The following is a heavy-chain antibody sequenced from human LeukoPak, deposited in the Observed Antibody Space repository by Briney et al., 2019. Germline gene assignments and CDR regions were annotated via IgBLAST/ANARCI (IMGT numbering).Heavy chain of an antibody. J-gene: IGHJ4*02. Sequence: PGGSLRLSCAASGFTFSKYAMNWVRQAPGKGLEWVSGISGSGSNTNYADSVKGRFTISRDNPKNTLYLQMNSLRAEDTAVYYCARDWSHRCFDYWGQGTLVTVSS. CDR3: ARDWSHRCFDY. CDR2: ISGSGSNT. D-gene: IGHD3-3*01. V-gene: IGHV3-23*01. CDR1: GFTFSKYA.